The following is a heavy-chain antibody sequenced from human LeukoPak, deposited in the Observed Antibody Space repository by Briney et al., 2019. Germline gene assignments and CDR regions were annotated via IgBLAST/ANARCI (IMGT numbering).Heavy chain of an antibody. J-gene: IGHJ6*03. Sequence: GGSLRLSCAVSGFTFSRYEMNWVRQAPGKGLEWISFISGSGAPIYYADSVKGRFTISRDHAKNSLYLQMDSLRAEDTAVYYCARDSPMISGPYYHYYMDVWGKGTTVTISS. CDR1: GFTFSRYE. V-gene: IGHV3-48*03. CDR3: ARDSPMISGPYYHYYMDV. D-gene: IGHD3-22*01. CDR2: ISGSGAPI.